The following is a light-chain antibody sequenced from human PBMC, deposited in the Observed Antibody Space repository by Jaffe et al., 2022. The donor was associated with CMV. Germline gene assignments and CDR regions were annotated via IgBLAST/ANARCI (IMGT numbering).Light chain of an antibody. Sequence: QSVLTQPPSVSGAPGQRVTISCTGSSSNIGAVYDVHWYQQLPGTAPKVLIYANNNRPSGVPDRFSGSKSGTSASLAITGLQAEDEADYYCQSYDSSLRHWVFGGGTKLTVL. CDR2: ANN. J-gene: IGLJ3*02. V-gene: IGLV1-40*01. CDR3: QSYDSSLRHWV. CDR1: SSNIGAVYD.